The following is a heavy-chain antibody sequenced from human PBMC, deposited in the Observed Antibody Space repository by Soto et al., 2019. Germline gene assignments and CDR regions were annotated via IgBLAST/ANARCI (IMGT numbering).Heavy chain of an antibody. Sequence: SETLSLTCTVSGGSINNTIYYCGWIRQPPGKGLESIGTTYYSGYTYYNPSLKSRVTISVDTSKNQFSLKLSSVTAADTPVYYCARRWWMYYGRSGLFDFWGQGPLVTVSS. CDR3: ARRWWMYYGRSGLFDF. J-gene: IGHJ4*02. CDR1: GGSINNTIYY. CDR2: TYYSGYT. D-gene: IGHD3-22*01. V-gene: IGHV4-39*01.